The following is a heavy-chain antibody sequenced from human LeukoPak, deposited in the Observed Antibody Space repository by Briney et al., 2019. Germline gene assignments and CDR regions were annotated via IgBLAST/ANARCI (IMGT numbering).Heavy chain of an antibody. J-gene: IGHJ4*02. CDR2: INAGNGNT. CDR1: GYTFTGYY. CDR3: ARSAPNYYGSGSYYNNYPVMDY. Sequence: ASVKVSCKASGYTFTGYYMHWVRQAPGQGLEWMGWINAGNGNTKYSQEFQGRVTITRDTSASTAYMELSSLRSEDMAVYYCARSAPNYYGSGSYYNNYPVMDYWGQGTLVTVSS. V-gene: IGHV1-3*03. D-gene: IGHD3-10*01.